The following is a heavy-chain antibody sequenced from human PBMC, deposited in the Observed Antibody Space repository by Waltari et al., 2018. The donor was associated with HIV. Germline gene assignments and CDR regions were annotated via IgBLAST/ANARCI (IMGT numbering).Heavy chain of an antibody. Sequence: EVQLVESGGGLVKPGGSLRLSCAASGFTFSSYSMNWVRQAPGKGLEWVSSISSSSIYIYYADSVKGRFTISRDNAKNSLYLQMNSLRAEDTAVYYCARDPDSDYAHMDYWGQGTLVTVSS. D-gene: IGHD3-16*01. CDR3: ARDPDSDYAHMDY. J-gene: IGHJ4*02. CDR2: ISSSSIYI. V-gene: IGHV3-21*01. CDR1: GFTFSSYS.